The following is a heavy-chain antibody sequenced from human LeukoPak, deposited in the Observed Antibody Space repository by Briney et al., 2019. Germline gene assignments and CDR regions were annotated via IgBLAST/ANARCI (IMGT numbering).Heavy chain of an antibody. CDR1: GFTFSTYG. CDR2: MHYDGNIK. Sequence: GGSLRLSCAASGFTFSTYGMHWVRQAPGKGLEWVAFMHYDGNIKYYADSVKGRFTISRDTSKNTLYLQMNSLRVEDTAVYYCAKEGGYSYGSSPLKSWGQGTLVTVSS. D-gene: IGHD5-18*01. V-gene: IGHV3-30*02. J-gene: IGHJ4*02. CDR3: AKEGGYSYGSSPLKS.